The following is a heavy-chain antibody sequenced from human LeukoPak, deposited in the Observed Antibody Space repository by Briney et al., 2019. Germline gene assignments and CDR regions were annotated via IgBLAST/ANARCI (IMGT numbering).Heavy chain of an antibody. D-gene: IGHD2-2*01. J-gene: IGHJ5*02. Sequence: GGSLRLSCAASGFTFSSYSMNWVRQAPGKGLEWVSAISSSSSYIYCADSVKGRFTISRDNAKNSLHLQMNSLRAEDTAVYYCARILQEYQLLNSWFDPWGQGTLVTVSS. V-gene: IGHV3-21*01. CDR2: ISSSSSYI. CDR1: GFTFSSYS. CDR3: ARILQEYQLLNSWFDP.